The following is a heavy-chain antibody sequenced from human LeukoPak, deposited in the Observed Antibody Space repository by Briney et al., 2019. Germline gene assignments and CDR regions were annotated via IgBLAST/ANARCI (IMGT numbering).Heavy chain of an antibody. J-gene: IGHJ4*02. CDR3: AKKDRAVAGAFDY. CDR1: GFTFSSYA. Sequence: GGSLRLSCAASGFTFSSYAMSWVRQAPGKGLEWVSSISGGGGSTYYADSVKGRLTMSRDNSKNTLFLQVNSLRAGDTAVYYCAKKDRAVAGAFDYWGQGTLVTVSS. D-gene: IGHD6-19*01. V-gene: IGHV3-23*01. CDR2: ISGGGGST.